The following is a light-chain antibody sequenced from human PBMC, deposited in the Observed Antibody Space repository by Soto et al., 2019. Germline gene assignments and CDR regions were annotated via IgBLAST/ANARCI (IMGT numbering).Light chain of an antibody. CDR3: QKYDRVPGT. Sequence: DIQMTQSPSSLSASVGDRVTITCRASQGIGYSLAWYQQKPGRVPKLLIYATSALQSGVPSRFSGGGSGTDFTLTIDSLRPEDIATYYCQKYDRVPGTFGQGTKVEVK. CDR2: ATS. J-gene: IGKJ1*01. V-gene: IGKV1-27*01. CDR1: QGIGYS.